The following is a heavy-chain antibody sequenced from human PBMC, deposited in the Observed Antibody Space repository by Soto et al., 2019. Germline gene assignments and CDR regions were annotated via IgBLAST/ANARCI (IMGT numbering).Heavy chain of an antibody. V-gene: IGHV3-9*01. Sequence: EVQLVESGGGLVQPGRSLRLSCAASGFTFDDYAMHWVRQAPGKGLEWVSGISWNSGSIGYADSVKGRFTISRDNAKNSLYLQMNSLRAEDTALYYCAKVINDGSFDYWGQGTLVTVSS. CDR3: AKVINDGSFDY. CDR1: GFTFDDYA. D-gene: IGHD3-22*01. CDR2: ISWNSGSI. J-gene: IGHJ4*02.